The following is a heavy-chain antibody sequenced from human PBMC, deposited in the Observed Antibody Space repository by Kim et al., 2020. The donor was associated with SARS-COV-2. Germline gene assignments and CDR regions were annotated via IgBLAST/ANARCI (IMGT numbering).Heavy chain of an antibody. V-gene: IGHV3-30*01. CDR3: ARGWYCSSTSCYDYGMDV. D-gene: IGHD2-2*01. Sequence: VKGRFTISRDNAKNTLYLQMNSLRVEDTAVYYCARGWYCSSTSCYDYGMDVWGQGTTVTVSS. J-gene: IGHJ6*02.